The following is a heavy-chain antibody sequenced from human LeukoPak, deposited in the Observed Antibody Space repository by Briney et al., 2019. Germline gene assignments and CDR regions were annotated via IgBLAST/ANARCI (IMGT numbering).Heavy chain of an antibody. CDR3: ARAPFGAIWGASGYMDV. J-gene: IGHJ6*03. V-gene: IGHV4-34*01. CDR1: GGSFSGYY. CDR2: INHSGST. D-gene: IGHD3-16*01. Sequence: SSETLSLTCAVYGGSFSGYYWSWIRQPPGKGLEWIGEINHSGSTNYIPSLKSRVTISVDTSKNQFSLKLSSVTAADTAVYYCARAPFGAIWGASGYMDVWGKGTTVTVSS.